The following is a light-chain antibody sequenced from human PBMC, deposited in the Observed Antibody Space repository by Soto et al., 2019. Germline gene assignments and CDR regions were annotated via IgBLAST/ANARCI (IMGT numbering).Light chain of an antibody. CDR3: SSFTSSMTNV. V-gene: IGLV2-14*01. J-gene: IGLJ1*01. CDR2: AVT. Sequence: QSALTQPASVSGSPGQSITISCTGTSSDVGGYNSVSWYQQHPGKAPKLILYAVTDRPSGVSYRFSGSKSGNTASLTISGLQAADEADYFCSSFTSSMTNVFGSGTKLTVL. CDR1: SSDVGGYNS.